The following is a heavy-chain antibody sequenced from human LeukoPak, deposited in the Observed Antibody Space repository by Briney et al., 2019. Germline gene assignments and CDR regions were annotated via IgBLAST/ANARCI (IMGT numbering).Heavy chain of an antibody. Sequence: GESLKISCKGSGYSFSSYWIAWVRQMPGKGLEWMGVIYPRDSRTTYSPSFQDQVTISADKSISTAYLQWTSLKASDTAMYYCATSMYSSSYSSFGYWGQGTLVTVSS. J-gene: IGHJ4*02. D-gene: IGHD6-13*01. CDR3: ATSMYSSSYSSFGY. CDR2: IYPRDSRT. V-gene: IGHV5-51*01. CDR1: GYSFSSYW.